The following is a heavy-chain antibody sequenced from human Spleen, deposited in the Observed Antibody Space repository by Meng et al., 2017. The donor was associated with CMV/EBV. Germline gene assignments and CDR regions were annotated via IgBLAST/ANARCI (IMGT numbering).Heavy chain of an antibody. Sequence: LTCGVYGGSFSDYYWTWIRQAPGKGLEWVSSISGGSSYIHSADSMEGRVTISRDNAMNSLFLQMTSLRAEDTAVYYCARDLVGVTTVYYYGMDVWGQGTTVIVSS. J-gene: IGHJ6*02. D-gene: IGHD2-21*02. CDR1: GGSFSDYY. V-gene: IGHV3-11*06. CDR2: ISGGSSYI. CDR3: ARDLVGVTTVYYYGMDV.